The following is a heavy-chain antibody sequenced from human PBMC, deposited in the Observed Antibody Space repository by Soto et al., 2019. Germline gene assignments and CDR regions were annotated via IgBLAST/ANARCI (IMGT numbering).Heavy chain of an antibody. D-gene: IGHD3-10*01. V-gene: IGHV4-59*01. CDR3: ARGLGIGSGPFDA. J-gene: IGHJ3*01. Sequence: QVQLQESGPGLVKPSETLSLTCTVSGDSITSYYWSWIRQPPGKALEWIGYIYYSGSTDNNPSLKXXXXXXXXXXXXXXXXXXXXXXXXDTAVYYCARGLGIGSGPFDAWGQGTMVTVSA. CDR1: GDSITSYY. CDR2: IYYSGST.